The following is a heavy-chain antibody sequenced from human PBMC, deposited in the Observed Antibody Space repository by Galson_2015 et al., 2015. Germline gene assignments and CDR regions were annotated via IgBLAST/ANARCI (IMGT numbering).Heavy chain of an antibody. J-gene: IGHJ3*02. CDR3: AREGMAFDI. Sequence: SLRLSCAASGFTFSSYAMHWVRQAPGKGLEWVAVISYDGSNKYYADSVKGRFTISRDNSKNTLYLQVNSLRAEDTAVYYCAREGMAFDIWGQGTMVTVSS. D-gene: IGHD3-10*01. CDR2: ISYDGSNK. V-gene: IGHV3-30-3*01. CDR1: GFTFSSYA.